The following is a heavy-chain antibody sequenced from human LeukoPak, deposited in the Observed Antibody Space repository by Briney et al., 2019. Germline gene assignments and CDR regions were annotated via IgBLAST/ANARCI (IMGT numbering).Heavy chain of an antibody. CDR3: ARGAEAETSPLDF. D-gene: IGHD6-13*01. CDR2: INAGNGNT. CDR1: GYTFTSYA. V-gene: IGHV1-3*01. Sequence: ASVKVSCTASGYTFTSYAMHWVRQAPGQRLEWMGWINAGNGNTKYSQKFQGRVTITRDTSASTAYMELSSLRSEDTAVYYCARGAEAETSPLDFWGQGTLVVVS. J-gene: IGHJ4*02.